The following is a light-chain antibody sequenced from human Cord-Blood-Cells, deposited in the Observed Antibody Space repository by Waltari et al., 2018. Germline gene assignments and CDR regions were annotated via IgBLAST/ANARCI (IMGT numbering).Light chain of an antibody. CDR3: QAWDSSLWV. CDR2: QDS. J-gene: IGLJ3*02. CDR1: KLGDKY. V-gene: IGLV3-1*01. Sequence: SYELTQPPSVSVSPGQTASITCSGDKLGDKYSCWYQQKPGQSPVLVTYQDSKRPSGLPERFSGSNSGNTATLTISGTQAMDEADYYCQAWDSSLWVFGGGTKLTVL.